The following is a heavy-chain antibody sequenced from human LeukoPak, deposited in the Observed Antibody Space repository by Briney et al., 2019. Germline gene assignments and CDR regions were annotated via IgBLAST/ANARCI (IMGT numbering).Heavy chain of an antibody. J-gene: IGHJ6*02. CDR1: GYTFTGYY. CDR2: INPNSGGT. D-gene: IGHD2-15*01. V-gene: IGHV1-2*02. Sequence: GASVKVSCKASGYTFTGYYMHWVRQAPGQGLEWMGWINPNSGGTNYAQKFQGRVTMTRVTSISTAYMELSRLRSDDTAVYYCARDTVVVVAATGTYYYYGMDVWGQGTTVTVSS. CDR3: ARDTVVVVAATGTYYYYGMDV.